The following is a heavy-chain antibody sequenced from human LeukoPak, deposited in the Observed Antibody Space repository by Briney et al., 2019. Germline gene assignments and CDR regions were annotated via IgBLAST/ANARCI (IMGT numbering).Heavy chain of an antibody. CDR1: GFTFSRDW. CDR3: VRDRGCSTFDF. V-gene: IGHV3-7*04. J-gene: IGHJ4*02. D-gene: IGHD2-15*01. CDR2: INQDESEE. Sequence: GGSLRLSCAASGFTFSRDWMSWVRQAPGKGLEWVANINQDESEENFVDSVKGRFSISRDNAKRSLYLQMNSLRAEDTAMYFCVRDRGCSTFDFWGQGTLVTVSS.